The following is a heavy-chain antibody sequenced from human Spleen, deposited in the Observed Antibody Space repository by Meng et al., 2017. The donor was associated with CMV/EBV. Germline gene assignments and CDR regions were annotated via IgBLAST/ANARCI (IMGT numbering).Heavy chain of an antibody. D-gene: IGHD3-16*01. V-gene: IGHV1-2*02. CDR3: ARGGNHNWFDP. CDR2: INPKSGGT. Sequence: CKASGYTFTGYYQHWVRQAPGQGLEWMGWINPKSGGTNYAQKFQGRVTMTRDSSISTAHMELSRLRSDDTAVYYCARGGNHNWFDPWGQGTLVTVSS. J-gene: IGHJ5*02. CDR1: GYTFTGYY.